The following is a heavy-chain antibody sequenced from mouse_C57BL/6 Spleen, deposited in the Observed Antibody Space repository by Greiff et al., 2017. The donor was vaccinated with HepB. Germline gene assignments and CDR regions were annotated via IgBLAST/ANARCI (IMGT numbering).Heavy chain of an antibody. J-gene: IGHJ4*01. CDR2: ISSCSSTI. V-gene: IGHV5-17*01. Sequence: EVKLMESGGGLVKPGGSLKLSCAASGFTFSDYAMHWVRQAPEQGLEWVAYISSCSSTIYYADTVKGRFTISRDNAKSTLFLQMTSLRSEDTAMYYCARSDYYYAMDYWGQGTSVTVSS. CDR3: ARSDYYYAMDY. CDR1: GFTFSDYA.